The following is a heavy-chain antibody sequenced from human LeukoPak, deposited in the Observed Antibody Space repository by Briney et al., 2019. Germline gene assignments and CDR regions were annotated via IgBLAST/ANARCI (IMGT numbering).Heavy chain of an antibody. D-gene: IGHD3-22*01. J-gene: IGHJ4*02. CDR2: IYYSGST. V-gene: IGHV4-39*07. Sequence: SETLSLTCTVSGGSISSSSYYWGWIRQPPGKGLEWIGSIYYSGSTYYNPSLKSRVTISVDTSKNQFSLKLSSVTAADTAVYYCARTGYDSSGYYALFDYWGQGTLVTVSS. CDR3: ARTGYDSSGYYALFDY. CDR1: GGSISSSSYY.